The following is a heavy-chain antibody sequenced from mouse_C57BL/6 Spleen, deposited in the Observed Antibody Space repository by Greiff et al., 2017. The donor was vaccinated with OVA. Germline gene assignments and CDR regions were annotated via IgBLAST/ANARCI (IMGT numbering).Heavy chain of an antibody. CDR3: ARPYDGYFDY. Sequence: QVQLQQSGAELVKPGASVKISCKASGYAFSSYWMNWVKPRPGKGLEWIGQIYPGDGDTNYNGKFKGKATLTADKSYSTAYMQLSSLTSEDSAVYFCARPYDGYFDYWGQGTTLTVSS. J-gene: IGHJ2*01. CDR1: GYAFSSYW. CDR2: IYPGDGDT. D-gene: IGHD2-3*01. V-gene: IGHV1-80*01.